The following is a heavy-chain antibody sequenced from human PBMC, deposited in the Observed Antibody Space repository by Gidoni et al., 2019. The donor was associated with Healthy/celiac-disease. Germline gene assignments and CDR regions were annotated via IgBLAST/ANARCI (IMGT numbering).Heavy chain of an antibody. Sequence: QLQLQESGPGLVKPSETLSLTCTVSGGSISSSSYYWGWIRQPPGKGLEWIGSIYYSGSTYYNPSLKSRVTISVDTSKNQFSLKLSSVTAADTAVYYCARHAWAYILTGYYPGYNFDYWGQGTLVTVSS. CDR2: IYYSGST. J-gene: IGHJ4*02. D-gene: IGHD3-9*01. CDR1: GGSISSSSYY. V-gene: IGHV4-39*01. CDR3: ARHAWAYILTGYYPGYNFDY.